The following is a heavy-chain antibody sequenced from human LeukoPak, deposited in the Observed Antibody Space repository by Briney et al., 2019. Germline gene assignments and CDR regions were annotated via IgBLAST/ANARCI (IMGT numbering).Heavy chain of an antibody. CDR3: ARGSIYYGDSSAYFDY. CDR1: SDSFSGHF. CDR2: INHRGST. J-gene: IGHJ4*02. D-gene: IGHD3-22*01. Sequence: PSETLSLTCGVYSDSFSGHFWTYIRQPPGGGLEWIGDINHRGSTNYNPSLKSRVTISVDTSKNQFSLRLTSVTAADTAVYYCARGSIYYGDSSAYFDYWGQGSLVTVSS. V-gene: IGHV4-34*01.